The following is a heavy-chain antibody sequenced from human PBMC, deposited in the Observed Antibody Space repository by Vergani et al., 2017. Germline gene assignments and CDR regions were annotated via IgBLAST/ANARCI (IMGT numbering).Heavy chain of an antibody. D-gene: IGHD3-9*01. J-gene: IGHJ4*02. Sequence: QVQLQESGPGLVKPSETLSLTCAVSGFSIDNGYYWDWIRQPPGKGLEWIGSIYRTGRTHFNPSLKSRVTISGDTSNNHFSLRLNSLTAADTAVYYCARLSGIVYDIFSGTQYFFDFWGQGTLVTVSS. CDR2: IYRTGRT. V-gene: IGHV4-38-2*01. CDR1: GFSIDNGYY. CDR3: ARLSGIVYDIFSGTQYFFDF.